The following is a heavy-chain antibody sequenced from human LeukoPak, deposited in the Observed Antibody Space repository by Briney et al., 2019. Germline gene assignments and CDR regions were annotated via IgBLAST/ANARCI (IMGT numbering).Heavy chain of an antibody. CDR2: IYYTGST. CDR1: GDSISRYY. V-gene: IGHV4-59*01. D-gene: IGHD1-7*01. J-gene: IGHJ4*02. Sequence: PSETLSLTCTVSGDSISRYYWSWIRQPPGKGLKWIGYIYYTGSTNYNPSLKSRVTISVDTSKNQFSLKLSSVTAADTAVYHCGRYRSAGTEGIGIDYWGQGTLVTVSS. CDR3: GRYRSAGTEGIGIDY.